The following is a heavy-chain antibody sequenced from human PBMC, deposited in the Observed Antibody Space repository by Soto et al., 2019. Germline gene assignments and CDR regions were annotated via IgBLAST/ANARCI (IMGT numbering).Heavy chain of an antibody. V-gene: IGHV4-59*01. J-gene: IGHJ4*02. CDR1: GGSISSYY. D-gene: IGHD3-22*01. Sequence: SETLSLTCTVSGGSISSYYWSRIRQPPGKGLEWIGYIYYSGSTNYNPSLKSRVTISADTSKNQFSLKLSSVTAADTAVYYCASGDSSGYSPTYWGQGTLVTV. CDR2: IYYSGST. CDR3: ASGDSSGYSPTY.